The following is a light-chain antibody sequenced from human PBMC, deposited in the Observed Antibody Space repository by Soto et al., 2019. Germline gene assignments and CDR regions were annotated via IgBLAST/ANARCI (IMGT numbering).Light chain of an antibody. J-gene: IGKJ1*01. CDR1: QSISTF. CDR2: AAS. V-gene: IGKV1-39*01. CDR3: QQSYTTPRT. Sequence: DIQMTQSPSFLSASVGDRVSVTCRASQSISTFLNWYQQRPGEAPKLLIYAASSLQSGVPSRFSGSGSGADFTLTIGSLQPEDFATYHCQQSYTTPRTFGQGTKVEVK.